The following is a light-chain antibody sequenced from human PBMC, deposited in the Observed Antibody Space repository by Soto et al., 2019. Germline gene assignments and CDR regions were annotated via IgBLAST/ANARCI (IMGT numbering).Light chain of an antibody. V-gene: IGKV1-5*01. CDR2: DTS. J-gene: IGKJ1*01. CDR3: QQYNSYSKT. CDR1: QSVSDW. Sequence: IQMTQSPSTLSASVGDRVTITCRASQSVSDWLAWYQQKPGNPPKLLIYDTSRLESAVPSRFSGSGSGTEFTLTISSLQPDDFATYYCQQYNSYSKTFGQGTKVDIK.